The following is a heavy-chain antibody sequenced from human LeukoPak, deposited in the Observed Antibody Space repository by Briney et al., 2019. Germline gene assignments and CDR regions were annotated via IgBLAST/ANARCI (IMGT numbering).Heavy chain of an antibody. J-gene: IGHJ4*02. V-gene: IGHV1-2*02. CDR1: GYTFTGYY. Sequence: AAVKVSCKASGYTFTGYYMHWVRQAPGQGLEWMGWINPNSGGTNYAQKLQGRVTMTTDTSTSTAYMELRSLRSDDTAVYYCARGENIGGEGDYWGQGTLVTVSS. CDR3: ARGENIGGEGDY. CDR2: INPNSGGT. D-gene: IGHD2/OR15-2a*01.